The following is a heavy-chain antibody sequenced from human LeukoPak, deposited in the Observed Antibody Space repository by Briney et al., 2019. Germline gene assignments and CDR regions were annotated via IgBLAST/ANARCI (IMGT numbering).Heavy chain of an antibody. Sequence: SETLSLTCTVSGGSLSHYYWSWIRQPPGKGLEWIGYIYYLGSTNYSPSLKSRVTISIDTSKKQFSLNLTSLTAAATAVNYFASRGAGWFDTWGQGTLVTVSS. V-gene: IGHV4-59*08. CDR1: GGSLSHYY. D-gene: IGHD6-19*01. CDR3: ASRGAGWFDT. J-gene: IGHJ5*02. CDR2: IYYLGST.